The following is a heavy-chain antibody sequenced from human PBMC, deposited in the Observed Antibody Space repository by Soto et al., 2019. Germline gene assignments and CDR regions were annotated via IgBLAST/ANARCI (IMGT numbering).Heavy chain of an antibody. J-gene: IGHJ3*02. CDR3: ARDSYYDILTGYSRNAFDI. Sequence: QVQLVQSGAEAKKPGASVKVSCKASGYSFLGHYMHWVRQAPGQGLEWMGWINPNSGGTNYAQKFQGRVTLTRDTSISTAYMEVSRLRSDDTAVYYCARDSYYDILTGYSRNAFDIWGQGTMVTVSS. CDR1: GYSFLGHY. D-gene: IGHD3-9*01. CDR2: INPNSGGT. V-gene: IGHV1-2*02.